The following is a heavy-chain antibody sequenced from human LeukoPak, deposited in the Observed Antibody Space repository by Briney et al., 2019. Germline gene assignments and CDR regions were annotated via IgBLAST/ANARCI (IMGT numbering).Heavy chain of an antibody. CDR3: ASPSWMGGGYFYALDY. CDR2: ISYDGKNK. CDR1: GFSFSGQT. V-gene: IGHV3-30*04. D-gene: IGHD1-26*01. J-gene: IGHJ4*02. Sequence: PGGSLRLSCAASGFSFSGQTMHWVRQAPGKGLEWVAFISYDGKNKYHADSMKGRFTISRDNSKNTLYLQMNSLRVEDTAVYYCASPSWMGGGYFYALDYWGRGTLVTVSS.